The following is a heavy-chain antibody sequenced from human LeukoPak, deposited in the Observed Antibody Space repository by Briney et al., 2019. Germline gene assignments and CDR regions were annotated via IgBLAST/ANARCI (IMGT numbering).Heavy chain of an antibody. CDR1: GFTFNSYA. D-gene: IGHD3-22*01. CDR2: ISGRGSTI. J-gene: IGHJ2*01. V-gene: IGHV3-48*03. CDR3: ARDIISGYGKWYFDL. Sequence: GGSLRLSCAASGFTFNSYAMNWVRQAPGKGLEWVSYISGRGSTIYYADSVKGRFTISRDNAKNSLYLQMNSLRAEDTAVYYCARDIISGYGKWYFDLWGRGALVTVSS.